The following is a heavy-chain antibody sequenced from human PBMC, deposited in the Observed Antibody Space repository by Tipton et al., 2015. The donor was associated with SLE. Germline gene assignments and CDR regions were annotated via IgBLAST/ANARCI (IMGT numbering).Heavy chain of an antibody. CDR2: ITSSSSYI. CDR1: GFIFINTA. V-gene: IGHV3-21*01. D-gene: IGHD6-13*01. J-gene: IGHJ6*03. CDR3: ARVYSSNWYDYYYMDV. Sequence: SLRLSCVGSGFIFINTAISWVRQTPEKGLEWVSSITSSSSYIYYADSVRGRFTISRDNAKNSLYLQMNSLRAEDTAVYYCARVYSSNWYDYYYMDVWGKGTTVTVSS.